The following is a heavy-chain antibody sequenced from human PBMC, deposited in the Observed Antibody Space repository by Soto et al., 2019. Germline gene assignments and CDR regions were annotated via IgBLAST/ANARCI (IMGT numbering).Heavy chain of an antibody. D-gene: IGHD6-19*01. CDR2: ISYDGSNK. CDR1: GFTFSSYG. V-gene: IGHV3-30*18. CDR3: AKASGWYSFFDY. J-gene: IGHJ4*02. Sequence: QVQLVESGGGVVQPGRSLRLSCAASGFTFSSYGMHWVRQAPGKGLEWVAVISYDGSNKYYADSVKGRFTISRDNSKNTLYLQMNSLRAEDTAVYYCAKASGWYSFFDYWGQGTLVTVSS.